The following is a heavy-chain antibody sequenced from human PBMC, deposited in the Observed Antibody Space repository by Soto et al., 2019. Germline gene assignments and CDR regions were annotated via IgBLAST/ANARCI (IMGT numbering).Heavy chain of an antibody. V-gene: IGHV1-69*12. CDR3: ARDKTGYCSGGSCYSEYYFDY. J-gene: IGHJ4*02. CDR1: GGTFSSYA. CDR2: IIPIFGTA. Sequence: QVQLVQSGAAVKKPGSSVKVSCKASGGTFSSYAISWVRQAPGQGLEWMGGIIPIFGTANYAQKFQGRVTITADESTSTAYMELSSLRSEDTAVYYCARDKTGYCSGGSCYSEYYFDYWGQGTLVTVSS. D-gene: IGHD2-15*01.